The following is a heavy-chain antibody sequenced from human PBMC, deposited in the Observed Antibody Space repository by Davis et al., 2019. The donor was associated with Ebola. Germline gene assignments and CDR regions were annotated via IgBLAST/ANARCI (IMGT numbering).Heavy chain of an antibody. CDR3: ARGQGDY. V-gene: IGHV4-34*01. CDR1: GGSFSGYY. CDR2: INHSGST. Sequence: PSETLSLTCAVYGGSFSGYYWSWIRQPPGKGLEWIGEINHSGSTNYNPPLKSRVTISVDTSKNQFSLKLSSVTAADTAVYYCARGQGDYWGQGTLVTVSS. J-gene: IGHJ4*02.